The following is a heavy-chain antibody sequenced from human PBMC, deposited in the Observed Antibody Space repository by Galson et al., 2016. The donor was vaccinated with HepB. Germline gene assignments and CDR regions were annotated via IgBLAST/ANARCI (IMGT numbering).Heavy chain of an antibody. CDR3: ARGMIGFSGYDL. J-gene: IGHJ5*02. CDR2: LYFGGNR. Sequence: SLRLSCAISGFTVSSNYLSWVRQAPGKGPEWVSVLYFGGNRYYADSVRGRFTVSSDNSRNTLYLQMNRLRADDTAIYYCARGMIGFSGYDLWGQGTLVTVSS. V-gene: IGHV3-53*01. CDR1: GFTVSSNY. D-gene: IGHD5-12*01.